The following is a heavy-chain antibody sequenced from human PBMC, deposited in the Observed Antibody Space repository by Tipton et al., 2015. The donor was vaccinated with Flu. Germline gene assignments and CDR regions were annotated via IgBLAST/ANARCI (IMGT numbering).Heavy chain of an antibody. CDR2: VYHGGTT. CDR3: ATTTYYYGSGSHDY. CDR1: GYSISSRYY. V-gene: IGHV4-38-2*02. J-gene: IGHJ4*02. Sequence: LVKPSETLSLTCTVSGYSISSRYYWGWIRQPPGKGLEWIGCVYHGGTTYYNPSLKSRVAISLDTFKNQFSLKLTSVTAADTAVYYCATTTYYYGSGSHDYWGLGTLVTVSS. D-gene: IGHD3-10*01.